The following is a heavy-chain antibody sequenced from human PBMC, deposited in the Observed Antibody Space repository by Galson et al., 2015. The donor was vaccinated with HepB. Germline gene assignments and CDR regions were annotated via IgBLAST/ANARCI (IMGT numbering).Heavy chain of an antibody. D-gene: IGHD6-13*01. CDR3: ARTLIAAAGTGWFDP. CDR2: INPSGGST. CDR1: GYTFTSYY. Sequence: SVKVSCKASGYTFTSYYVHWVRQAPGQGLEWMGIINPSGGSTSYAQKFQGRVTMTRDTSTSTVYMELSSLRSEDTAVYYCARTLIAAAGTGWFDPWGQGTLVTVSS. V-gene: IGHV1-46*03. J-gene: IGHJ5*02.